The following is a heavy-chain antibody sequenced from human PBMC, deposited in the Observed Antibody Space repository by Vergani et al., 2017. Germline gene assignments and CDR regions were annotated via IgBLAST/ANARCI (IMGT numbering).Heavy chain of an antibody. D-gene: IGHD5-12*01. CDR2: IYPGDSDT. CDR3: ASSAASSGYDQGGFDY. V-gene: IGHV5-51*01. CDR1: GYSFTSYW. J-gene: IGHJ4*02. Sequence: EVQLVQSGAEVKKPGESLKISCKGSGYSFTSYWIGWVRQMPGKGLEWMGIIYPGDSDTSYSPSFQGQVTISADKSISTAYLQWSSLKASDTAMYYCASSAASSGYDQGGFDYWGQGTLVTVSS.